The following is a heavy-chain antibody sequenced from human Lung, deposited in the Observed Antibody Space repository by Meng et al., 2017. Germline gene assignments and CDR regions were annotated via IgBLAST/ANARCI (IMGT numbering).Heavy chain of an antibody. J-gene: IGHJ4*02. CDR1: GGSFSDYY. CDR3: ARGPTTMAHDFDY. CDR2: INHSGST. D-gene: IGHD4-11*01. V-gene: IGHV4-34*01. Sequence: QWQLQQCGAGLLKPSETLSLTCVVSGGSFSDYYWSWIRQPPGKGLEWIGEINHSGSTNYNPSLESRATISVDTSQINLSLKLSSVTAADSAVYYCARGPTTMAHDFDYWGQGTLVPVSS.